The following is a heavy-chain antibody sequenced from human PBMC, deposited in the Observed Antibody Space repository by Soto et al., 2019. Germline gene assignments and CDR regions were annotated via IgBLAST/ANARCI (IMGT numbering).Heavy chain of an antibody. D-gene: IGHD2-21*02. CDR3: AMQPTSGDTDDWFDP. J-gene: IGHJ5*01. CDR1: AGSTSPRSSH. V-gene: IGHV4-39*01. CDR2: IFYSGST. Sequence: SQTLSLTSNVSAGSTSPRSSHWAWLRQDQGKGLEWLANIFYSGSTYYTPSLASRVTVSVATSKNEFSLKLRSVTAADTAVYYCAMQPTSGDTDDWFDPWGRGTLVTGSS.